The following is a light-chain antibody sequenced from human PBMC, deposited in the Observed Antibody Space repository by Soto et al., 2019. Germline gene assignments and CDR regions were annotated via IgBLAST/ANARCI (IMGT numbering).Light chain of an antibody. Sequence: SYELTQPPSVTVAPGQTARIARGSTSIGIKGVYWYQQKPGQAPVLVVSDDSDRPSGIPERFSGSKSGNTATLTINRVEAGDEGDYYCQVWYSSSGHSGVFGGGTELTVL. CDR1: SIGIKG. CDR3: QVWYSSSGHSGV. V-gene: IGLV3-21*02. CDR2: DDS. J-gene: IGLJ2*01.